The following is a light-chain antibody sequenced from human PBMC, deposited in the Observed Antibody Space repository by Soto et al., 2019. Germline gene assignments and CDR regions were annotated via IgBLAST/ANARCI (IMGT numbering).Light chain of an antibody. CDR1: SSDVGGYDY. CDR2: DVS. CDR3: SSYTSSSTYV. Sequence: QSALTHPASVSGSPGQSIAISCTGTSSDVGGYDYVSWYQQHPGKAPKLMIYDVSNRPSGVSNRFSGSKSDNTASLTISGLQAEDEADYYCSSYTSSSTYVFGTGTKVTVL. J-gene: IGLJ1*01. V-gene: IGLV2-14*01.